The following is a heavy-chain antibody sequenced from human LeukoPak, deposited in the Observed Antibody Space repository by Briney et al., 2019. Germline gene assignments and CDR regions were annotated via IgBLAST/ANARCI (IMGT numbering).Heavy chain of an antibody. D-gene: IGHD3-22*01. Sequence: GAPLHTSCLASGSSFTAYWIAWARHLPGIGLEWRGIIFPGNSNTGYTPSFQGQVTISVDKSIANAYLQRNSLSASDTAMYYCAKLSYDSSGFKGLHFDYRGQGTLVTVSS. CDR3: AKLSYDSSGFKGLHFDY. CDR2: IFPGNSNT. CDR1: GSSFTAYW. V-gene: IGHV5-51*01. J-gene: IGHJ4*02.